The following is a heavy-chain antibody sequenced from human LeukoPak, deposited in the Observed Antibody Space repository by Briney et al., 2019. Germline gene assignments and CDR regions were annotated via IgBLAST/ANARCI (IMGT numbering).Heavy chain of an antibody. Sequence: ASVKVSCKASGYTFTSYYMHWVRQAPGQGLEWMGIINPSGGSTSYAQKFQGRVTKTRDTSTSTVYMELSSLRSEDTAVYYCARDYGDYEQDYWGQGTLVTVSS. V-gene: IGHV1-46*01. D-gene: IGHD4-17*01. CDR3: ARDYGDYEQDY. J-gene: IGHJ4*02. CDR1: GYTFTSYY. CDR2: INPSGGST.